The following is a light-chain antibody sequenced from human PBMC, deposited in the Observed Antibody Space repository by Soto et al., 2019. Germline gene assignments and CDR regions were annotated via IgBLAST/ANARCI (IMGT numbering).Light chain of an antibody. CDR2: AAS. CDR1: QSISSY. V-gene: IGKV1-39*01. CDR3: QQSYSTLT. Sequence: DIQMTQSPSSLSASVGDRVTITCRASQSISSYLNWYQQKPGKAPKLLIYAASSLQSGVPSRFSGSGSGTDFTLTISSLQPEDFATYYCQQSYSTLTFGPGTTVDIK. J-gene: IGKJ3*01.